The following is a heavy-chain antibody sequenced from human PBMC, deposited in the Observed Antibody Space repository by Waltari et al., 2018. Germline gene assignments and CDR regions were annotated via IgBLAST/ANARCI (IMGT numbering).Heavy chain of an antibody. D-gene: IGHD4-17*01. CDR3: AKEEVTTGLDF. CDR2: IGSQEKNK. CDR1: ELNFSDYV. J-gene: IGHJ4*02. V-gene: IGHV3-30*02. Sequence: QGQVVESGGGVVQPGGSLRLSCAASELNFSDYVMPWVRQAPGKGLEGVAYIGSQEKNKYYADSMKGRFTISRDNSKNTLFLQMNSLRPDDTAVYYCAKEEVTTGLDFWGQGTLVTVSS.